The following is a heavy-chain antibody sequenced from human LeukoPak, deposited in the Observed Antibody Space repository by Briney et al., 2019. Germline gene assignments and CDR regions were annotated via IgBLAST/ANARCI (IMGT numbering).Heavy chain of an antibody. CDR3: VRDVGVGTGIYYYFDY. CDR2: VSYDGGNT. CDR1: GFTFGSYA. J-gene: IGHJ4*02. V-gene: IGHV3-33*01. Sequence: GGSLTLSCAASGFTFGSYAMHWVRQAPGMGLEWVGLVSYDGGNTYYGDSVRGRFSISRDNSKNTVYLQMNSPRADDSAVYYCVRDVGVGTGIYYYFDYWGQGTLVTVSS. D-gene: IGHD2-8*02.